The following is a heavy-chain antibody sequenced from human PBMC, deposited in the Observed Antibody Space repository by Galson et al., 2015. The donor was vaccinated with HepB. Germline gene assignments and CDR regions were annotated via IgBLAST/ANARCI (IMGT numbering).Heavy chain of an antibody. J-gene: IGHJ4*02. CDR2: INSDGSST. V-gene: IGHV3-74*01. Sequence: SLRLSCAASGFTFSSYWMHWVRQAPGKGLVWVSRINSDGSSTSYADSVKGRFTISRDNAKNTLYLQMNSLRAEDTAVYYCARDIGVHGDFPRVWGDYWGQGTLVTVSS. D-gene: IGHD4-17*01. CDR3: ARDIGVHGDFPRVWGDY. CDR1: GFTFSSYW.